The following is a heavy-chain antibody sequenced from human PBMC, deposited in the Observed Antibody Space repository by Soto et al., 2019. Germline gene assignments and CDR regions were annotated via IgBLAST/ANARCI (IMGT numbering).Heavy chain of an antibody. CDR1: GFTFSSYA. Sequence: GGSLRLSCAASGFTFSSYAMHWVRQAPGKGLEWVAVISYDGSNKYYADSVKGRFTISRDNSKNTLYLQMNSLRAEDTAVYYCARDPGALEMATINHIEYFDYWGQGTLVTVSS. D-gene: IGHD5-12*01. CDR3: ARDPGALEMATINHIEYFDY. CDR2: ISYDGSNK. J-gene: IGHJ4*02. V-gene: IGHV3-30-3*01.